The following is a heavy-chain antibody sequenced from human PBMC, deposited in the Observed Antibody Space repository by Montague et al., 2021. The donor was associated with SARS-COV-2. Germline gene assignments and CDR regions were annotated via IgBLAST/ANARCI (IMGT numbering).Heavy chain of an antibody. CDR3: ARGSFGMGAFDI. V-gene: IGHV4-4*07. J-gene: IGHJ3*02. Sequence: SETLSLTCTVSGGSISSYYWSWIRQHVGKGLEWIGLIYTSGSTNYNPSLKSRVTMSLDTSKNQFSLKLRSVTAADTAVYYCARGSFGMGAFDIWGQGTMVTVSS. CDR1: GGSISSYY. D-gene: IGHD1-14*01. CDR2: IYTSGST.